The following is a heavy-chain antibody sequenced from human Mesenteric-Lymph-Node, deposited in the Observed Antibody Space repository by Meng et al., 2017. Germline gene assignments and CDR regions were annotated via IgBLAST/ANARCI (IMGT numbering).Heavy chain of an antibody. CDR3: ARAYSGTYYFDY. J-gene: IGHJ4*02. CDR2: INHSGST. Sequence: QGQLQQWGEGLLKPSENLSLTCAVYGGSFSGYYWSWIRQPPGKGLEWIGEINHSGSTNYNPSLKSRVTISVDTSKNQFSLKLSSVTAADTAVYYCARAYSGTYYFDYWGQGTLVTVSS. CDR1: GGSFSGYY. D-gene: IGHD5-12*01. V-gene: IGHV4-34*01.